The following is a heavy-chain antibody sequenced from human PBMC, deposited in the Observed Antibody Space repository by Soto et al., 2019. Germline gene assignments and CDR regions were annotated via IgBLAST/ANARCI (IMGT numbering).Heavy chain of an antibody. J-gene: IGHJ3*02. CDR3: ARGMATLPVFAFDT. Sequence: SGPTLVNPTHTLTLTCTLSGISLSTSGVGLGWIRQTPGKALEWLALVYWNDDKHYSPSLKSRLTITKDTSKNQAILTMTNMEPVEKATSYCARGMATLPVFAFDTCGQGTVVTVSS. CDR2: VYWNDDK. V-gene: IGHV2-5*01. D-gene: IGHD1-1*01. CDR1: GISLSTSGVG.